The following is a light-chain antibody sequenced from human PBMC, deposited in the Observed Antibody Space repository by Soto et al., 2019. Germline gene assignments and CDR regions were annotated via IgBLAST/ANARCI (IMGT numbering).Light chain of an antibody. Sequence: QSALTQPASVSGSPGQSITIACTGTSGDIGGYNDVSWYQQHPGKAPKLMISDVSDRPSGVSNRCSGSKSGNTASLTISGLRAEDEADYYCSSSTTSNTLLFGGGTKLTVL. V-gene: IGLV2-14*01. CDR1: SGDIGGYND. CDR3: SSSTTSNTLL. CDR2: DVS. J-gene: IGLJ2*01.